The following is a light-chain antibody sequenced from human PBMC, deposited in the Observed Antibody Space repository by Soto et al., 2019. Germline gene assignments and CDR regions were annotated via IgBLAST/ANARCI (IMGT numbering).Light chain of an antibody. CDR1: QGISTY. CDR3: QHYNSYSEA. V-gene: IGKV1-9*01. J-gene: IGKJ1*01. CDR2: AAS. Sequence: DIQFTKAPSFLSTSAIDRYTIPCLASQGISTYLAWYQQKPGRAPNLLIYAASTLQSEVPSRFSGSGSGTEFTLTISSLQPDDFATYYCQHYNSYSEAFGQGTKVDIK.